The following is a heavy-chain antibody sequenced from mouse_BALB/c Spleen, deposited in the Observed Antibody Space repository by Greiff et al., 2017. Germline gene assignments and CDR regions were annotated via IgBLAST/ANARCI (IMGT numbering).Heavy chain of an antibody. J-gene: IGHJ4*01. CDR3: ARRRGSSYDYYAMDY. Sequence: EVQVVESGGGLVKPGGSLKLSCAASGFTFSSYAMSWVRQSPEKRLEWVAEISSGGSYTYYPDTVTGRFTISRDNAKNTLYLEMSSLRSEDTAMYYCARRRGSSYDYYAMDYWGQGTSVTVSS. CDR2: ISSGGSYT. CDR1: GFTFSSYA. D-gene: IGHD1-1*01. V-gene: IGHV5-9-4*01.